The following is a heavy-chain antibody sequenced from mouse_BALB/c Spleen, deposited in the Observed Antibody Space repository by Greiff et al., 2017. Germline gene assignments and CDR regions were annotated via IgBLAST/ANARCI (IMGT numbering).Heavy chain of an antibody. D-gene: IGHD4-1*01. CDR2: IDPENGDT. V-gene: IGHV14-4*02. J-gene: IGHJ4*01. CDR3: NALWGAMDY. CDR1: GFNIKDYY. Sequence: DVQLQESGAELVRSGASVKLSCTASGFNIKDYYMHWVKQRPEQGLEWIGWIDPENGDTEYAPKFQGKATMTADTSSNTAYLQLSSLTSEDTAVYYCNALWGAMDYWGQGTSVTVSS.